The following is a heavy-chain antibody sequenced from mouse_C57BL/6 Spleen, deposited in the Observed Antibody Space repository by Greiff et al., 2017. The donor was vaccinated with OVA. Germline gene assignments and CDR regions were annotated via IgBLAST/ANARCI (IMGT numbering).Heavy chain of an antibody. J-gene: IGHJ1*03. CDR1: GYTFTSYW. Sequence: QVQLQQPGAELVKPGASVKLSCKASGYTFTSYWMHWVKQRPGQGLEWIGMIHPNSGSTNYNEKFKSKATLTADKSSSTAYMQLSSLTSEDSAVYFCARSGQLESYWYFDVWGTGTTVTVSS. CDR2: IHPNSGST. V-gene: IGHV1-64*01. D-gene: IGHD4-1*02. CDR3: ARSGQLESYWYFDV.